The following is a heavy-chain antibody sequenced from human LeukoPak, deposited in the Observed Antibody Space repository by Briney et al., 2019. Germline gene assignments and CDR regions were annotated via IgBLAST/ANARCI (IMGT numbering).Heavy chain of an antibody. V-gene: IGHV1-18*01. J-gene: IGHJ5*02. CDR2: IDTYSGKT. CDR3: ARDGRPSITMIVVVITSWFDP. Sequence: ASVKVSGKASGYTYTTDGISWVRQAPGQGLEWMGWIDTYSGKTNYAQKFQGRVTMTTDTSTSTAYMELRSLRSDDTAVYYCARDGRPSITMIVVVITSWFDPWGQGTLVTVSS. D-gene: IGHD3-22*01. CDR1: GYTYTTDG.